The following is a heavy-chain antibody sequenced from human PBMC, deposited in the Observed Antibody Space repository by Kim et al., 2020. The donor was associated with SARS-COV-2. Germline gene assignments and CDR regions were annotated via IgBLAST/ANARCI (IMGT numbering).Heavy chain of an antibody. CDR3: AKDQSVKFAGLGGMDV. V-gene: IGHV3-30*18. D-gene: IGHD4-17*01. CDR1: GFTFSSYG. Sequence: GGSLRLSCAASGFTFSSYGIHWVRQAPGKGLEWVAVISYDGSNKNYADSVKGRFTISRDNSKNTLYLRMNSLRAEDSAVYYCAKDQSVKFAGLGGMDVWGQGTTVTV. CDR2: ISYDGSNK. J-gene: IGHJ6*02.